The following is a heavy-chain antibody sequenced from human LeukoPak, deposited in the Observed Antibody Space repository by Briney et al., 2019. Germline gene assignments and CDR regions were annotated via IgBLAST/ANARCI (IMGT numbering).Heavy chain of an antibody. J-gene: IGHJ6*02. V-gene: IGHV1-8*01. Sequence: GASVKVSCKASGYTFTSYDINWVRQATGQGLEWMGWMNPNSGNTGYAQKFQGRVTMTRNTSISPAYMELRSLRSEDPAVYYCARRGITIFGVVPSYGVDVWGQGTTVTVSS. D-gene: IGHD3-3*01. CDR3: ARRGITIFGVVPSYGVDV. CDR1: GYTFTSYD. CDR2: MNPNSGNT.